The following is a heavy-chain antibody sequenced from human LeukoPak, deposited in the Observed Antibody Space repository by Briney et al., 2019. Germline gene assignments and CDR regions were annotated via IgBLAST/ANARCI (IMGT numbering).Heavy chain of an antibody. Sequence: ETLSLTCAVSGGSLSGYYWTWIRQPPGKGLEWIGEINHSGSTNYNPSLKSRVTISVDTSKKQFFLKLNSVTAADTAVYYCARRGKLGAYYWGQGTLVTVSS. CDR2: INHSGST. V-gene: IGHV4-34*01. CDR1: GGSLSGYY. D-gene: IGHD7-27*01. CDR3: ARRGKLGAYY. J-gene: IGHJ4*02.